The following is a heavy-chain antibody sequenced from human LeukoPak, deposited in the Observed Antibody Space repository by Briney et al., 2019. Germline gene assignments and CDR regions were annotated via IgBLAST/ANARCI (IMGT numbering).Heavy chain of an antibody. CDR2: IIPIFGTA. CDR3: ARDRGYCSSTSCFTADY. CDR1: GGTFSSYA. Sequence: GASVKVSCKASGGTFSSYAISWVRQAPGQGLEWMGGIIPIFGTANYAQTFQGRVTITTDESTSTAYMELSSLRSEDTAVYYCARDRGYCSSTSCFTADYWGQGTLVTVSS. V-gene: IGHV1-69*05. J-gene: IGHJ4*02. D-gene: IGHD2-2*01.